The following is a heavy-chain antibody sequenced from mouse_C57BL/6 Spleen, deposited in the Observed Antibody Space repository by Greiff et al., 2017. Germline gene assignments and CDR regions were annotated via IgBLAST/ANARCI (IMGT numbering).Heavy chain of an antibody. D-gene: IGHD2-4*01. CDR3: ARGIYYDYDGAY. CDR1: GYTFTSYW. J-gene: IGHJ3*01. V-gene: IGHV1-52*01. Sequence: QVQLQQPGAELVRPGSSVKLSCKASGYTFTSYWMHWVKQRPIQGLEWIGNIDPSDSETHYNQKFKDKATLPVDKSSSTAYMQLSSLTSEDSAVYYCARGIYYDYDGAYWGQGTLVTVSA. CDR2: IDPSDSET.